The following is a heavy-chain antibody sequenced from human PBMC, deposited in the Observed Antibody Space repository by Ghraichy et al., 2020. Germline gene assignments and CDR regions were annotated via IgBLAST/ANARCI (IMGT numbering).Heavy chain of an antibody. V-gene: IGHV4-59*08. CDR3: ARRGRGYSLYYYGLDV. Sequence: SETLSLMCSVSGGSIRPHYWSWIRQSPGKGLEWSGYVHYTGGTDYDPSLKSRVTISLDTSKNQFSLTLTSVTAADTAVYYCARRGRGYSLYYYGLDVWGRGTTVTVSS. J-gene: IGHJ6*02. CDR2: VHYTGGT. D-gene: IGHD5-12*01. CDR1: GGSIRPHY.